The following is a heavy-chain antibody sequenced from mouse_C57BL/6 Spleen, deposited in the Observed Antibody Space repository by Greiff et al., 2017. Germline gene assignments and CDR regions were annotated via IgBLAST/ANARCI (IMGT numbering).Heavy chain of an antibody. CDR2: LSGGGGNT. Sequence: EVKLVESGGGLVKPGGSLKLSCAASGFTFSSYSMSWVRQTPEKRLEWVATLSGGGGNTYYPDSVKGRFTITRDTTKNTLYLQMSSLRSEDTALYYCARHAKGLMFAYWGQGTLVTVSA. V-gene: IGHV5-9*01. J-gene: IGHJ3*01. CDR1: GFTFSSYS. CDR3: ARHAKGLMFAY.